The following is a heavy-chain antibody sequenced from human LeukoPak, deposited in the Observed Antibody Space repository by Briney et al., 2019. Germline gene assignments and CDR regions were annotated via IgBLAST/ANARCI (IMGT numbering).Heavy chain of an antibody. CDR3: ARDFWSGYTNYYYYGMDV. J-gene: IGHJ6*02. CDR2: INHSGST. D-gene: IGHD3-3*01. CDR1: GGSFSGYY. V-gene: IGHV4-34*01. Sequence: SETLSLTRAVYGGSFSGYYWSWIRQPPGKGLEWIGEINHSGSTNYNPSLKNRVTISVDTSKNQFSLKLSSVTAADTAVYYCARDFWSGYTNYYYYGMDVWGQGTTVTVSS.